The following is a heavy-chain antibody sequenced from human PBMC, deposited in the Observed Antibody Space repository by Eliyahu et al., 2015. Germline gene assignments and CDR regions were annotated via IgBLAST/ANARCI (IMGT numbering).Heavy chain of an antibody. CDR2: INPKSGDT. Sequence: QVQLVQSGAEVKKPGASVKVSCKTSGFTFSDYYMHWVRQAPGQGLEWMGRINPKSGDTDYAQNFQGRVTMTRDTSLSTFYMELSSLRSDDTAVYYCAREDGWSGWPNFDYWGQGTLVTASS. CDR3: AREDGWSGWPNFDY. CDR1: GFTFSDYY. D-gene: IGHD6-19*01. V-gene: IGHV1-2*02. J-gene: IGHJ4*02.